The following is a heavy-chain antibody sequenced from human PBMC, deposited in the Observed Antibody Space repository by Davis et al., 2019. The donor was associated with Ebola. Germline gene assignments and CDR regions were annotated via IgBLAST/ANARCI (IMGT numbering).Heavy chain of an antibody. CDR3: ARDCGYQLLCEGYYYGMDV. V-gene: IGHV1-18*01. Sequence: AASVKVSCKASGYTFTSYGISWVRQAPGQGLEWMGWISAFNGNTNYAQNLQGRVTMTTDKSTRTAYMELRSLRSDDTAVYYCARDCGYQLLCEGYYYGMDVWGKGTTVTVSS. CDR2: ISAFNGNT. CDR1: GYTFTSYG. J-gene: IGHJ6*04. D-gene: IGHD2-2*01.